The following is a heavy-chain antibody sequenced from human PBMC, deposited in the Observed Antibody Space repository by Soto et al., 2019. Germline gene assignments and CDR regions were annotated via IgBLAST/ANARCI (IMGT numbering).Heavy chain of an antibody. CDR2: IYHSGST. V-gene: IGHV4-4*02. CDR1: SGSISSSNW. J-gene: IGHJ5*02. CDR3: ARDGGASDYIWFDL. D-gene: IGHD2-21*01. Sequence: PSETLSLTCAVSSGSISSSNWWSWVRQPPGKGLEWIGEIYHSGSTNYNPSLKSRVTISVDKSRNQFSLKLTSVTAADTAVYYCARDGGASDYIWFDLWGQGTLVTVSS.